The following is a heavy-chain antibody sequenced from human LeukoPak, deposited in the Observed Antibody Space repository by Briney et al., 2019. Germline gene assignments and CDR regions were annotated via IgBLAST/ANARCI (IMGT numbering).Heavy chain of an antibody. CDR1: GYTFTSYY. CDR2: INPSGGST. V-gene: IGHV1-46*01. D-gene: IGHD3-10*01. Sequence: ASVKVSCKASGYTFTSYYMHWVRQAPGQGLEWVGIINPSGGSTSYAQKFQGRVTMTRDTSTSTVYMELSSLRSEDTAVYYCARDLLPGVRGSYYYGMDVWGQGTTVTVSS. J-gene: IGHJ6*02. CDR3: ARDLLPGVRGSYYYGMDV.